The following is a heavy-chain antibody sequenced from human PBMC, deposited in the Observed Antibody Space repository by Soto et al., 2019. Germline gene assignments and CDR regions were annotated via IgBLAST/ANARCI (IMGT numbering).Heavy chain of an antibody. CDR2: ISGSGGST. D-gene: IGHD2-21*02. J-gene: IGHJ6*02. V-gene: IGHV3-23*01. CDR1: GFTFSSYA. CDR3: AKCGGDWGNYYYYYGMDV. Sequence: GGSLRLSCAASGFTFSSYAMSWVRQAPGKGLEWVSAISGSGGSTYYADSVKGRFTISRDNSKNTLYPQMNSLRAEDTAVYYCAKCGGDWGNYYYYYGMDVWGQGTTVTVSS.